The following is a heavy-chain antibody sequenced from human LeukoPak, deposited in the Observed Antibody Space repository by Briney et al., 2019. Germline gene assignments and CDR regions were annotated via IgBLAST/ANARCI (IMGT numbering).Heavy chain of an antibody. D-gene: IGHD3-10*01. CDR3: ARLSPYLGSGSSAFPDDF. CDR2: INYSGST. Sequence: SETLSLTCTVSGGPIITSRYYWGWIRQPPGKGLEWIGSINYSGSTYYNPSLKSRVIISVDTSKNQFSLKLSSVTAADTAVYYCARLSPYLGSGSSAFPDDFWGQGTLVTVSS. J-gene: IGHJ4*02. V-gene: IGHV4-39*01. CDR1: GGPIITSRYY.